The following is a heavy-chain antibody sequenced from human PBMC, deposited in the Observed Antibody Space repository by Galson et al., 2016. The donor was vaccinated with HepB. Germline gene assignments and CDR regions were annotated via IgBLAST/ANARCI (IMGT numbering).Heavy chain of an antibody. J-gene: IGHJ4*02. CDR2: ISTYSGNT. D-gene: IGHD2/OR15-2a*01. CDR1: GYTFTTSG. CDR3: ARDVQYRFDS. V-gene: IGHV1-18*01. Sequence: SVKVSCKASGYTFTTSGISWVRQAPGQGLEWMGWISTYSGNTKYAQKFLGGLTLTTDSSTTTAYMELRSLRFDDTALYYCARDVQYRFDSWGQGTLVTVSS.